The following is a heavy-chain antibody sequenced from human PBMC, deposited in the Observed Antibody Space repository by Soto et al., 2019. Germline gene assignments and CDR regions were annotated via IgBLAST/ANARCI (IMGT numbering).Heavy chain of an antibody. Sequence: SETLSLTCTVSGGSISSGGYYWSWIRQHPGKGLEWIGYIYYSGSTYYNPSLKSRVTISVDTSKNQFSLKLSSVTAADTAVYYGARSFGVAAAGPFVYWGKGTLVTVSS. CDR1: GGSISSGGYY. V-gene: IGHV4-31*03. CDR2: IYYSGST. J-gene: IGHJ4*02. CDR3: ARSFGVAAAGPFVY. D-gene: IGHD6-13*01.